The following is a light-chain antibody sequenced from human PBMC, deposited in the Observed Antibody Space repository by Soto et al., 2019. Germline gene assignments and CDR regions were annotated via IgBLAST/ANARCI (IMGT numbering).Light chain of an antibody. J-gene: IGKJ5*01. CDR3: QKRSNWPIT. CDR1: QSVSRY. V-gene: IGKV3-11*01. Sequence: IVLTQSPATLSFSPGAISTLSCRASQSVSRYLAWYQQKPGQAPRLLIYDASNRATGIPARFSGSGSGTDFTLTISSMEPEDFAVYYCQKRSNWPITFGKGGRLE. CDR2: DAS.